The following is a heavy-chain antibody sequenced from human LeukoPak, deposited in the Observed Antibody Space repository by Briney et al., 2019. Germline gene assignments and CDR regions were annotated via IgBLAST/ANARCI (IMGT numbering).Heavy chain of an antibody. CDR1: GFTFSSYG. Sequence: PGGSLRLSCAASGFTFSSYGMHWVRQAPGKGLEWVAVISYDGSNKYYADSVKGRFTISRDNSKNTLYLQMNSLRAEDTAVYYCAKDRRDDYGDYVLLGYWGQGTLVTVSS. V-gene: IGHV3-30*18. D-gene: IGHD4-17*01. J-gene: IGHJ4*02. CDR3: AKDRRDDYGDYVLLGY. CDR2: ISYDGSNK.